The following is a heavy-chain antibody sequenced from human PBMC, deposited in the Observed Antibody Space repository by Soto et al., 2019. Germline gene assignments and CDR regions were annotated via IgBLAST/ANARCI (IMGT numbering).Heavy chain of an antibody. D-gene: IGHD2-2*01. V-gene: IGHV4-59*01. CDR1: GGSISSYY. J-gene: IGHJ5*02. Sequence: SEILSLTCTVSGGSISSYYWSWIRQPPGKGLEWIGYIYYSGSTNYNPSLKSRVTISVDTSKNQFSLKLSSVTAADTAVYYCARDQAPAALLGWFDPWGQGTLVTVSS. CDR2: IYYSGST. CDR3: ARDQAPAALLGWFDP.